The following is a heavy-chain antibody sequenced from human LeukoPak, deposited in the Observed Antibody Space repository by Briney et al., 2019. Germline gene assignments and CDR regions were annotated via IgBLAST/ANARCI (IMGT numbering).Heavy chain of an antibody. Sequence: SVKVSCKASGGTFSSYAISWVRQAPGQGLEWMGGIIPIFGTANYAQKFQGRVTITTDESTSTAYMELSSLRSEDTAVYYCATRGCTNGVCHHIFDAFDIWGQGTMVTVSS. CDR3: ATRGCTNGVCHHIFDAFDI. D-gene: IGHD2-8*01. CDR1: GGTFSSYA. J-gene: IGHJ3*02. V-gene: IGHV1-69*05. CDR2: IIPIFGTA.